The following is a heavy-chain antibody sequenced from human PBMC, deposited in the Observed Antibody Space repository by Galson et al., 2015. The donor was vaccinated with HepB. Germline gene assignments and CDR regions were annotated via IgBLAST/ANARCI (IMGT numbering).Heavy chain of an antibody. CDR2: IDTGGSS. J-gene: IGHJ2*01. CDR3: AKELHDYSGFYWYCDL. V-gene: IGHV3-23*01. CDR1: GFTFNNYT. Sequence: SLRLSCAASGFTFNNYTMNWVRQAPGKGLEWVSGIDTGGSSFYADSVKGRFTISRDNSKNTLYLQLSSLRAEDTALYYCAKELHDYSGFYWYCDLWGSATLVPVSS. D-gene: IGHD4-11*01.